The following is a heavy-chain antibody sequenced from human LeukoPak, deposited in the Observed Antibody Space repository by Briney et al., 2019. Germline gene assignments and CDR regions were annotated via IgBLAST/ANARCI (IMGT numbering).Heavy chain of an antibody. V-gene: IGHV3-23*01. CDR1: GFTFSSYA. J-gene: IGHJ4*02. Sequence: GGSLRLSCAASGFTFSSYAMHWVRQAPGKGLEWVSAISGSGGSTYYADSVKGRFTISRDNSKNTLYLQMNSLRAEDTAVYYCARCPDTYADYKVTDYWGQGTLVTGSS. CDR2: ISGSGGST. D-gene: IGHD4-17*01. CDR3: ARCPDTYADYKVTDY.